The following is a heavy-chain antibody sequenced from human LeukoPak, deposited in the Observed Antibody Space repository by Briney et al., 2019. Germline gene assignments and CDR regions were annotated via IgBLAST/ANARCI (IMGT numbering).Heavy chain of an antibody. Sequence: SVKVSCKASGFTFTSSAMQWVRQARGQRLEWIGWIVVGSGNTNYAQKFQERVTITRDMSTSTAYMELSSLRSEDTAVYYCAATYYDFWSGSYNFGFDYWGQGTLVTVSS. CDR3: AATYYDFWSGSYNFGFDY. CDR1: GFTFTSSA. J-gene: IGHJ4*02. V-gene: IGHV1-58*02. CDR2: IVVGSGNT. D-gene: IGHD3-3*01.